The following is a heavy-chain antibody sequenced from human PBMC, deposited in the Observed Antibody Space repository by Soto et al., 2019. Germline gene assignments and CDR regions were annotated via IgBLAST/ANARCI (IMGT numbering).Heavy chain of an antibody. V-gene: IGHV4-31*03. CDR2: IYYSGST. CDR1: GGSISSGGYY. Sequence: SEPLSLTCTVSGGSISSGGYYWSWIRQHPGKGLEWIGYIYYSGSTYYNPSLKSRVTISVDTSKNQFSLKLSSVTAADTAVYYCARLESYSSSWTFDPWGQGTLVTVSS. D-gene: IGHD6-13*01. CDR3: ARLESYSSSWTFDP. J-gene: IGHJ5*02.